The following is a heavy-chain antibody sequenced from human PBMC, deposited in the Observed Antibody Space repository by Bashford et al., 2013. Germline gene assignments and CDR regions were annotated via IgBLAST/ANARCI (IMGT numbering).Heavy chain of an antibody. V-gene: IGHV5-51*01. CDR2: IYPGDSDT. CDR1: GYSFTSYW. CDR3: ARPQAILARSDAFDI. Sequence: GESLKISCKGSGYSFTSYWIAWVRQMPGKGLEWMGIIYPGDSDTRYSPSFQGQVTISADKSISTAYLQWSSLKASDTAMYYCARPQAILARSDAFDIWGQGTMVTVSS. J-gene: IGHJ3*02.